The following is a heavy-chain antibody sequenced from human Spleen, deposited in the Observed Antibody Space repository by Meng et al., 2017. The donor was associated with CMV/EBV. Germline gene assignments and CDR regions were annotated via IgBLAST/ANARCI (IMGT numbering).Heavy chain of an antibody. CDR3: ARSSTSCYCAFDI. CDR1: GGSFSGYY. V-gene: IGHV4-34*01. Sequence: SETLSLTCAVYGGSFSGYYWSWIRQPPGKGLEWIGEINHSGSTNYNPSLKSRVTISVDTSKNQFSLKLSSVTAADTAVYYCARSSTSCYCAFDIWGQGTMVTVS. D-gene: IGHD2-2*01. CDR2: INHSGST. J-gene: IGHJ3*02.